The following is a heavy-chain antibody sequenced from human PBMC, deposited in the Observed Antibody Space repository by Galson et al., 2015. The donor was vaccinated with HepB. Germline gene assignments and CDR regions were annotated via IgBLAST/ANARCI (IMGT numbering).Heavy chain of an antibody. CDR3: ARESVSYYDFWSGPWFDP. J-gene: IGHJ5*02. CDR1: GFSFSSFN. Sequence: SLRLSCAASGFSFSSFNMNWVRLAPGKGLDWISYISTSGFTIYYSDSVKGRFTISRDNAKNSLYLQMNSLRDEDTAVYYCARESVSYYDFWSGPWFDPWGQGALVTVSS. D-gene: IGHD3-3*01. V-gene: IGHV3-48*02. CDR2: ISTSGFTI.